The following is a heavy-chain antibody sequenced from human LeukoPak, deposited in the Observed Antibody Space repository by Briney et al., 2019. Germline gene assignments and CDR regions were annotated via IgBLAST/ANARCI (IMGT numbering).Heavy chain of an antibody. Sequence: GSLRLSCAASGFTFSDYDMHWVRQATGKGLEWVSAIGTAGDTYFTGSVKGRFTISRENAKNSLYLQMNSLRAGDTAVYYCARVAKERVGGVYYFDYWGQGTLVTVSS. CDR2: IGTAGDT. J-gene: IGHJ4*02. CDR1: GFTFSDYD. V-gene: IGHV3-13*01. CDR3: ARVAKERVGGVYYFDY. D-gene: IGHD1-1*01.